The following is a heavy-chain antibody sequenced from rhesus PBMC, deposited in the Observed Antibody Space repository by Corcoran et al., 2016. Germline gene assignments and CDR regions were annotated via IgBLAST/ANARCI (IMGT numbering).Heavy chain of an antibody. CDR1: GFTFGSYA. V-gene: IGHV1S10*01. Sequence: QVQLVQSGAEVKKPGASVKVSCKASGFTFGSYAISWVRKAPGQGLEWMGGNVTLVGVKNYAQKFQGRGTSTADTSTSRAYMELSSLRSEDTAVYYCARGAGYSGSWNYFDYWGQGVLVTVSS. CDR3: ARGAGYSGSWNYFDY. D-gene: IGHD6-25*01. J-gene: IGHJ4*01. CDR2: NVTLVGVK.